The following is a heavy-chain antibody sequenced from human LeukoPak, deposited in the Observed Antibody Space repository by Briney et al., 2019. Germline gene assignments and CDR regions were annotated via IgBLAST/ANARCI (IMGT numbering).Heavy chain of an antibody. J-gene: IGHJ2*01. CDR2: INPNSGGT. CDR1: GYTFTGYY. V-gene: IGHV1-2*02. D-gene: IGHD1-26*01. Sequence: ASVKVSCKASGYTFTGYYMHWVRQAPGQGLEWMGWINPNSGGTNYAQKFQGRVTMTRDTSISTAYMELIRLRSDDTAEYCCARVLVATNWYFDIWGRGTLVTVSS. CDR3: ARVLVATNWYFDI.